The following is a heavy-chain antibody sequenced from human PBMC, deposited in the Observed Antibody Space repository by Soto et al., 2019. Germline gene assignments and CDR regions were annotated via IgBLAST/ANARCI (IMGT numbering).Heavy chain of an antibody. Sequence: SEPLSLTFTVSGGSVSSGSYYWSWVRQPPGKGLEWIGYIYCSGSTNYSPALKSRVTISVDTSNNQFSMKLSSVTAADRAVYYCARAYGVVLMVYAHDYWGQGTLVTVSS. CDR1: GGSVSSGSYY. CDR2: IYCSGST. J-gene: IGHJ4*02. V-gene: IGHV4-61*01. CDR3: ARAYGVVLMVYAHDY. D-gene: IGHD2-8*01.